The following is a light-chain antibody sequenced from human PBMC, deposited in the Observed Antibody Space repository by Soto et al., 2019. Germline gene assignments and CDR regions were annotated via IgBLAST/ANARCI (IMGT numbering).Light chain of an antibody. CDR3: CAYAGSYTLVV. V-gene: IGLV2-11*01. CDR2: DVT. CDR1: SSDVGGYYY. J-gene: IGLJ3*02. Sequence: QSALTQPRSVFGSPGQSVAISCSGTSSDVGGYYYVSWYQHHPGRAPKLMIYDVTKRPSGVPHRFSGSKSGTTASLTISWLQADDEADYYCCAYAGSYTLVVFGGGTKLTVL.